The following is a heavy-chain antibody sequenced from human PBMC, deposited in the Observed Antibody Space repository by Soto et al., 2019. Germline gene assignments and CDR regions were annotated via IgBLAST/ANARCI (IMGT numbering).Heavy chain of an antibody. CDR2: IYWDDAK. CDR1: GFSLSTSGVN. Sequence: SGPTLVNPTQTLTLTCTFSGFSLSTSGVNVGWIRQPPGKALEWLALIYWDDAKSYSPSLKNRLTITKDTSKNQVVLTMTNIDPVDTATYYCAHRRRGFSYGHYFDYWGQGTLVTV. CDR3: AHRRRGFSYGHYFDY. J-gene: IGHJ4*02. D-gene: IGHD5-18*01. V-gene: IGHV2-5*02.